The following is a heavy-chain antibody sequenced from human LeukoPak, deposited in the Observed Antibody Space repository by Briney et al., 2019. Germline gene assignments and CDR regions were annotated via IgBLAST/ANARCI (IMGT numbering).Heavy chain of an antibody. Sequence: SETLSLTCTVSGGSVSGYFWGWIRQPPGEGLEFIGYIYYTGAASYKPSLSSRVTMSVDTSKNQFSLKLTSVTAADTAVYYCAKFATVTTPNWIDPWGQGMVVTVSS. CDR1: GGSVSGYF. CDR3: AKFATVTTPNWIDP. V-gene: IGHV4-59*02. J-gene: IGHJ5*02. CDR2: IYYTGAA. D-gene: IGHD4-17*01.